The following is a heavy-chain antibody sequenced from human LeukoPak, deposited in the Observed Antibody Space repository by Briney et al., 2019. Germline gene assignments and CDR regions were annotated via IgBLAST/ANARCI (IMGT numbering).Heavy chain of an antibody. Sequence: GASVKVSCKASGYTFTSNDLNWVRQASGQGLEWMGWMNPNSGNTGYAQKFQGRLTMTRNNSISTAYMELSSLRSEDTALYYCARRANTGFDSWGQGTLVTVSS. D-gene: IGHD2-8*01. CDR1: GYTFTSND. CDR3: ARRANTGFDS. CDR2: MNPNSGNT. J-gene: IGHJ4*02. V-gene: IGHV1-8*01.